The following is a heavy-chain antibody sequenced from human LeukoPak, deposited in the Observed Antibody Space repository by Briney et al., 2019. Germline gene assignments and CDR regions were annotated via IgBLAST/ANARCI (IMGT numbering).Heavy chain of an antibody. J-gene: IGHJ4*02. D-gene: IGHD2-2*01. Sequence: GGSLRLSCAASGFTFNNYFMHWVRQAPGKGVVWVSRITSDGSGTNYADSVKGRFTISRDNAKNTLYLQMNSLRVEDTAVYYCVNLGYCTTSSCQPWGQGTLVTVSS. CDR1: GFTFNNYF. CDR3: VNLGYCTTSSCQP. CDR2: ITSDGSGT. V-gene: IGHV3-74*01.